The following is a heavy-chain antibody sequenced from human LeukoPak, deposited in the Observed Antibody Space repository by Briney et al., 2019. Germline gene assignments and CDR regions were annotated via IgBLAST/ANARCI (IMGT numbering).Heavy chain of an antibody. V-gene: IGHV4-61*01. CDR2: IYYSGST. CDR1: GGSVSSGSYY. J-gene: IGHJ4*02. D-gene: IGHD3-3*01. Sequence: PSETLSLTCTVSGGSVSSGSYYWSWIRQPPGKGLEWIGYIYYSGSTNYNPSLKSRVTISVDTSKNQFSLKLSSVTAADTAVYYCARSYDRKATYYDFWSGYSGVVPYFDYWGQGTLVTVSS. CDR3: ARSYDRKATYYDFWSGYSGVVPYFDY.